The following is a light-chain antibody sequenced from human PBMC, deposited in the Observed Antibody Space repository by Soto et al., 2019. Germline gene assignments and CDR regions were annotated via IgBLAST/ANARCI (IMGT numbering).Light chain of an antibody. CDR2: EAT. V-gene: IGLV2-23*01. CDR3: CSYAGSSTYV. CDR1: NSDVGSYNL. Sequence: QSVLTQPASVSGSPGQSITISCTGTNSDVGSYNLVSWYQHHPGEAPKLMIYEATKRPSGVSTRFSGSRSGNTASLTISGLQADDESDYYCCSYAGSSTYVFGTGTKVTVL. J-gene: IGLJ1*01.